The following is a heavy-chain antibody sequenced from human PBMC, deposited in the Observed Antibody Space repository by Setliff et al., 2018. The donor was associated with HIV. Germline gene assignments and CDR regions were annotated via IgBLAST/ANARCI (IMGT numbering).Heavy chain of an antibody. CDR1: GDFFSSDYY. D-gene: IGHD6-13*01. J-gene: IGHJ6*02. CDR2: VYYSGST. V-gene: IGHV4-38-2*02. CDR3: TRAEQQLPYYYYYYGMDV. Sequence: SETLSLTCTVSGDFFSSDYYWGWIRQSPGKGLEWIGSVYYSGSTFYNPSLKSRVIISVDTSKNQFSLKLSSVTAADTAVYYCTRAEQQLPYYYYYYGMDVWGQGTTVTVSS.